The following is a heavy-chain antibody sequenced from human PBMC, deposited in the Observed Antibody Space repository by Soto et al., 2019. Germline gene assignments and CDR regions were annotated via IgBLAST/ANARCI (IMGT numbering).Heavy chain of an antibody. J-gene: IGHJ4*02. D-gene: IGHD6-19*01. CDR1: GFTFSSHS. CDR3: ARDPAVVAGGFDY. CDR2: IGTPSGTI. V-gene: IGHV3-48*02. Sequence: EVQLVESGGGLVRPGGSLRLSCAASGFTFSSHSMNWVRQAPGQGLEWVSYIGTPSGTIYYADSVKGRFTISRDKAKNSLYLQMNSLRDEDTAVYYCARDPAVVAGGFDYWGQGTLVTVSS.